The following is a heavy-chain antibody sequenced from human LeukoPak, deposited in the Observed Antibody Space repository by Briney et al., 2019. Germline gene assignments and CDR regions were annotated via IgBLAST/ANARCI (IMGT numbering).Heavy chain of an antibody. CDR2: IYYSGST. D-gene: IGHD2-15*01. CDR1: GGSTSSYY. J-gene: IGHJ6*03. Sequence: SETLSLTCTVSGGSTSSYYWSWIRQPPGKVLEWIGYIYYSGSTNYNPSLKSRVTISVDTSKNQFSLKLRFVTAADTAVYYCARVRCSGGSCPYYYYYYYMDVWGKGTTVTVSS. CDR3: ARVRCSGGSCPYYYYYYYMDV. V-gene: IGHV4-59*12.